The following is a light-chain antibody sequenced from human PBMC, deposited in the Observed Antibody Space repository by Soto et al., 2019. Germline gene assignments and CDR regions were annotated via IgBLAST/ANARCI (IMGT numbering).Light chain of an antibody. Sequence: EIVLTQSPATLSLSPGERATLSCRASQSVSSHLAWYQQKPGQAPRILIYDASNRANGITARFSGSGSGTDFTLTISRLEPEDFAVYYCQQRSTFGQGTRLEI. CDR3: QQRST. CDR2: DAS. J-gene: IGKJ5*01. CDR1: QSVSSH. V-gene: IGKV3-11*01.